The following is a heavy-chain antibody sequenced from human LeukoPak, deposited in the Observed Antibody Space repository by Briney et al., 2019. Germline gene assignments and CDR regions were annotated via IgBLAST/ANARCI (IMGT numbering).Heavy chain of an antibody. D-gene: IGHD4-23*01. CDR2: ISGSDGST. CDR3: ARAYDGNSYSFDH. J-gene: IGHJ4*02. Sequence: GGSLRLSCAASGFTFSHYAMSWVRQAPGKGLEWVSAISGSDGSTYYADSVKGRFTISRDNSKNTVYLQMDSLRAEDTAVYFCARAYDGNSYSFDHWGQGTLVTVAS. V-gene: IGHV3-23*01. CDR1: GFTFSHYA.